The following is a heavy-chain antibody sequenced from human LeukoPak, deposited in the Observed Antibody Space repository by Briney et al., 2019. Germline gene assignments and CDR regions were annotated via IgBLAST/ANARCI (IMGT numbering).Heavy chain of an antibody. CDR2: INPNSGGT. V-gene: IGHV1-2*06. Sequence: GASVKVSCKASGYTFTSYGISWVRQAPGQGLEWMGRINPNSGGTNYAQKFQGRVTMTRDTSISTAYMELSRLRSDDTAVYYCARELEVGLDYWGQGTLVTVSS. CDR3: ARELEVGLDY. J-gene: IGHJ4*02. CDR1: GYTFTSYG.